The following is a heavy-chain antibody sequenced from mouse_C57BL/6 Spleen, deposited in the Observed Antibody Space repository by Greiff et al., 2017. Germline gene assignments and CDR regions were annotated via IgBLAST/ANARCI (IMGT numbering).Heavy chain of an antibody. J-gene: IGHJ4*01. CDR1: GFTFSSYA. Sequence: EVKLMESGEGLVKPGGSLKLSCAASGFTFSSYAMSWVRQTPEKRLEWVAYISSGGDYIYYADTVKGRFTFSRDNARNTLYLQMSSLKSEDTAMYYCTRGGTIIKGHYYAMDYWGQGTSVTVSS. CDR2: ISSGGDYI. D-gene: IGHD1-1*01. V-gene: IGHV5-9-1*02. CDR3: TRGGTIIKGHYYAMDY.